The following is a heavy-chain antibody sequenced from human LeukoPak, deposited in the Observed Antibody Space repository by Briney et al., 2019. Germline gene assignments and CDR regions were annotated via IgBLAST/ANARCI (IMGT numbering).Heavy chain of an antibody. CDR2: INPNSGDT. Sequence: ASVKVSCKAFGYTFTAFYIHWVRQAPGQGLEWMGWINPNSGDTKYAQTFQGRVTLTRDTSINTAYMELRSLRSDDTAVYYCARVLGGIDYWGQGTLVTVSS. V-gene: IGHV1-2*02. CDR3: ARVLGGIDY. J-gene: IGHJ4*02. D-gene: IGHD3-16*01. CDR1: GYTFTAFY.